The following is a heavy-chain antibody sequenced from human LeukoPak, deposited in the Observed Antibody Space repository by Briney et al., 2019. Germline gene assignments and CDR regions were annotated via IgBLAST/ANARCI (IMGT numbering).Heavy chain of an antibody. J-gene: IGHJ4*02. D-gene: IGHD3-16*02. CDR2: INHSASA. V-gene: IGHV4-34*01. CDR3: AREIIWGTYRRLYYFDS. Sequence: MPSETLSLTCVVYGGSFSGYYWNWIRQVPGKGLEWIGEINHSASARYSPSLKSRVTMSVDTSKNQFSLKLTSVTAADTAIYYCAREIIWGTYRRLYYFDSWGQGTLVTVSS. CDR1: GGSFSGYY.